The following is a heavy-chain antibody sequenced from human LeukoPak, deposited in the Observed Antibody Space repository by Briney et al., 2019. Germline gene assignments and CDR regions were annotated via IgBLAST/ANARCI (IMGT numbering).Heavy chain of an antibody. CDR2: IIPIFGTA. CDR1: RGTFSSYA. Sequence: GASVKVSCKASRGTFSSYAISWVRQAPGQGLEWMGGIIPIFGTANYAQKFQGRVTITTDESTSTAYMELSSLRSEDTAVYYCARLGYCSSTSCVIIDYWGQGTLVTVSS. J-gene: IGHJ4*02. V-gene: IGHV1-69*05. CDR3: ARLGYCSSTSCVIIDY. D-gene: IGHD2-2*01.